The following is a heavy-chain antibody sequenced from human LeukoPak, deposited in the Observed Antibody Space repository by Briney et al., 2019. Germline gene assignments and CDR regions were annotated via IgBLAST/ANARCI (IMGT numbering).Heavy chain of an antibody. CDR1: GFTFSSYA. CDR3: AKQYCSSTSCYPDY. CDR2: ISGSGGST. D-gene: IGHD2-2*01. J-gene: IGHJ4*02. Sequence: GSLRLSCAASGFTFSSYAMSWVRQAPGKGLEWVSAISGSGGSTYYADSVKGRFTISRDNSKNTLYLQMNSLRAEDTAVYYCAKQYCSSTSCYPDYWGQGTLVAVSS. V-gene: IGHV3-23*01.